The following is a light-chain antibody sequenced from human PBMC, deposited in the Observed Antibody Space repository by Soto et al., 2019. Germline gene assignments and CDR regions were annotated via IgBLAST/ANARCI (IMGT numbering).Light chain of an antibody. CDR2: EVS. Sequence: QSVLTQPASVSGSPGQSITISCTGTSGDVGNFNLVSWYQQHPGKAPNLIISEVSKRPPGVSNRFSGSKSGDTASLTISGLQAEDAADYYCCSYAGGSVYVLFGGGTKLTVL. J-gene: IGLJ3*02. V-gene: IGLV2-23*02. CDR3: CSYAGGSVYVL. CDR1: SGDVGNFNL.